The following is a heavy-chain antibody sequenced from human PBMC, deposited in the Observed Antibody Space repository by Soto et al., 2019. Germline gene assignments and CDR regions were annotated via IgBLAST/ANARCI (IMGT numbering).Heavy chain of an antibody. CDR1: GGSISSYY. J-gene: IGHJ5*02. CDR2: IYYSGST. V-gene: IGHV4-59*01. Sequence: SETLSLTCTVSGGSISSYYWSWIRQPPGKGLEWIGYIYYSGSTNYNPSLKSRVTISVDTSKNQFSLKLSSVTAADTAVYYCARLLFGAANXFDPWGQGTLVTVSS. CDR3: ARLLFGAANXFDP. D-gene: IGHD3-10*01.